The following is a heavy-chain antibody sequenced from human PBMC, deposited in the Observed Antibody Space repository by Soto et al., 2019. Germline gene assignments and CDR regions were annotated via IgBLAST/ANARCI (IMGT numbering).Heavy chain of an antibody. CDR3: ARGCSGSCWFES. V-gene: IGHV3-48*01. D-gene: IGHD2-15*01. CDR2: ISSSGNII. CDR1: GFTFGSYS. J-gene: IGHJ5*01. Sequence: EVQLVESGGGLVQPGGSLRLSCAASGFTFGSYSMAWVRQAPGKGLEWLSYISSSGNIITYVDSVKGRFTVSRDNAKNSLYLQLNSLRAEDTAVYSCARGCSGSCWFESWGQGTLVTVSS.